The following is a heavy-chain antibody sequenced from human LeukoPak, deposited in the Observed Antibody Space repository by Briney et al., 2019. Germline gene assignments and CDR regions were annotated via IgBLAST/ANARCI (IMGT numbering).Heavy chain of an antibody. D-gene: IGHD6-19*01. V-gene: IGHV3-30-3*01. CDR3: ARDGYSSGWSVDAFDI. CDR2: ISYDGSNK. Sequence: PGGSLRLSCAASGFTFSSYAMHWVRQAPGKGLEWVAVISYDGSNKYYADSVKGRFTISRDNSKNTLYLQMNSLRAEDTAVYYCARDGYSSGWSVDAFDIWGQGTMVTVSS. J-gene: IGHJ3*02. CDR1: GFTFSSYA.